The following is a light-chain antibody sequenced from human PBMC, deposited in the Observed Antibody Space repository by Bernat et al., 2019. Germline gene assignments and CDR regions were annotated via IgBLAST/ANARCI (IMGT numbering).Light chain of an antibody. CDR3: QQYGSSLYT. V-gene: IGKV3-20*01. CDR2: GAS. J-gene: IGKJ2*01. Sequence: EIVLTQSPGTLSLSPGERATLSCRASQSVSSSYLAWYQQKPGQAPRLLTHGASSRATGIPDRLRGSGSGTDFTLTISRLEPEDFAVYYCQQYGSSLYTFGQGTKLEIK. CDR1: QSVSSSY.